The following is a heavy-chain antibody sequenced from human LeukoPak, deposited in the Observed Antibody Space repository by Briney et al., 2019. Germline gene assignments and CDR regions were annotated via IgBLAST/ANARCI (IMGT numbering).Heavy chain of an antibody. CDR3: AKGSAAARPYYFDY. CDR1: GFTFSRCW. CDR2: INSDGSST. Sequence: GGSLRLSCAGSGFTFSRCWMHWVRQAPGKGLVWVARINSDGSSTSYADSVKGRFTISRDNAKNTLYLQMNSLRAEDTAVYYCAKGSAAARPYYFDYWGPGTLVTVSS. J-gene: IGHJ4*02. D-gene: IGHD6-25*01. V-gene: IGHV3-74*01.